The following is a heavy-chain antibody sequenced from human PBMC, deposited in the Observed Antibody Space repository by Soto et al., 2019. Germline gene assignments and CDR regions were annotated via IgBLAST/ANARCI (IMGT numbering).Heavy chain of an antibody. CDR3: VRMSAYYYDSSGYYEGAFDI. V-gene: IGHV2-70*04. J-gene: IGHJ3*02. D-gene: IGHD3-22*01. Sequence: SGPTLVNPTQTLTLTCTFSGFSLSTSGMRVSWIRQPPGKALEWLARIDWDDDKFYSTSLKTRLTISKDTSKNQVVLTMTNMDPVEKATYYCVRMSAYYYDSSGYYEGAFDIWGQGTMVTVSS. CDR1: GFSLSTSGMR. CDR2: IDWDDDK.